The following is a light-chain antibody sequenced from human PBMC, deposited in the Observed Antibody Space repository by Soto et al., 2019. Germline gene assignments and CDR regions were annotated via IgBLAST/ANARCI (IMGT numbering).Light chain of an antibody. CDR3: SSYTSSSTLV. CDR1: SCDVGGYNY. J-gene: IGLJ2*01. CDR2: DVS. Sequence: QSALTQPASVSGSPGQSITISSTGTSCDVGGYNYVSWYQQHPGKAPKLMIYDVSNRPSGVSNRFSGSKSGNTASLTISGLKAEDEADYYCSSYTSSSTLVFGGGTKVTVL. V-gene: IGLV2-14*01.